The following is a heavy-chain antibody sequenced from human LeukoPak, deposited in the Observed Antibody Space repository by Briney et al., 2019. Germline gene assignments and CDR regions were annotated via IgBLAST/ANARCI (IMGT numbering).Heavy chain of an antibody. CDR2: IGGSGSYT. CDR1: GFTFSTYA. CDR3: ARDWYDY. J-gene: IGHJ4*02. Sequence: GGSLRLSCAASGFTFSTYAMIWVRQAPGKGLEWVSVIGGSGSYTYYADSVKGRFTISRDNSKDTLYLQMNSLRAEDTAVYYCARDWYDYWGQGALVTVSS. V-gene: IGHV3-23*01. D-gene: IGHD6-13*01.